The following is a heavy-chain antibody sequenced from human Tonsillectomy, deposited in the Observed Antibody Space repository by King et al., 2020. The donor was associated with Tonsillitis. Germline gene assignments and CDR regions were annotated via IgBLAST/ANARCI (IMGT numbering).Heavy chain of an antibody. CDR3: AKDVAHCGYDRRGHYRYGMDV. Sequence: VQLVESGGGVVQPGGSLRLSCAASGFTFRNYGIHWVRQAPGKGLEWVAFIRYDGSDTYSADSVRGRFSISRDNSKNTLYLQMNSLRAEDTAVYYCAKDVAHCGYDRRGHYRYGMDVWGQGTTVTVSS. CDR1: GFTFRNYG. CDR2: IRYDGSDT. J-gene: IGHJ6*02. V-gene: IGHV3-30*02. D-gene: IGHD5-12*01.